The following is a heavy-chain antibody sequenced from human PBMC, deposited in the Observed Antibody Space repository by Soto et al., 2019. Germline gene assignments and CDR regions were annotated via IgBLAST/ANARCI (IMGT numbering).Heavy chain of an antibody. J-gene: IGHJ5*02. CDR3: ARVGSSGWYRWFDP. Sequence: KPSETLSLTCAVSGGSISSGGYSWSWIRQPPGKGLEWIGYIYHSGSTYYNPSLKSRVTISVDRSKNQFSLKLSSVTAADTAVYYCARVGSSGWYRWFDPWGQGTLVTVSS. V-gene: IGHV4-30-2*01. CDR1: GGSISSGGYS. CDR2: IYHSGST. D-gene: IGHD6-19*01.